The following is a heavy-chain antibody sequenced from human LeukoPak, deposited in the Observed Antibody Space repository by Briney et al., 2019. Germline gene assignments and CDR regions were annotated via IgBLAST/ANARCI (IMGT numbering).Heavy chain of an antibody. CDR3: ARASESGYSSGWYNWFDP. CDR1: GYTFTSYY. J-gene: IGHJ5*02. CDR2: INPSGGST. D-gene: IGHD6-19*01. V-gene: IGHV1-46*01. Sequence: ASVKVSCKASGYTFTSYYMHWVRQAPGQGLEWMGIINPSGGSTSYAQKFQGRVTMTRDMSTSTVYMELSSLRSEDTAVYYCARASESGYSSGWYNWFDPWGQGTLVTVPS.